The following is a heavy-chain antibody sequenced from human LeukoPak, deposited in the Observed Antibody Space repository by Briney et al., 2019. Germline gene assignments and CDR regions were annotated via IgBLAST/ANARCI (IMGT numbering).Heavy chain of an antibody. D-gene: IGHD3-10*01. J-gene: IGHJ4*02. CDR3: ERTYGSGSYSDLLFDY. CDR2: IYPGDSDT. V-gene: IGHV5-51*01. CDR1: GYSFTSYW. Sequence: GESLKISCKGSGYSFTSYWIGWVRQMPGKGLEWMGIIYPGDSDTRYSPSFQGQVTISADKSISTAYLQWSSLKASDTAMYYCERTYGSGSYSDLLFDYWGQGTLVTVSS.